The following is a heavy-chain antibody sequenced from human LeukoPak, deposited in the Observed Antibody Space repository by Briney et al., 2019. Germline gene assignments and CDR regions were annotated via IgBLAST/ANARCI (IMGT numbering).Heavy chain of an antibody. Sequence: ASVTVSFKASGYTFTSYGIRWVRQAPGQGLEWMGWISAYNGNTNYAQKLQGRVTMTTDTSTSTAYMELRSLRSDDTAVYYCARDRATVSNRGFDPWGQGTLVTVTS. J-gene: IGHJ5*02. CDR1: GYTFTSYG. V-gene: IGHV1-18*01. CDR3: ARDRATVSNRGFDP. CDR2: ISAYNGNT. D-gene: IGHD4-17*01.